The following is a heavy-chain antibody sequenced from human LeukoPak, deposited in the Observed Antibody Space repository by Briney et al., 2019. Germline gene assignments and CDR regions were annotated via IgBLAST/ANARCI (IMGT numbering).Heavy chain of an antibody. Sequence: GGSLRLSCAASGFTFSSYAMSWVRQAPGKGLEWVSAISGSGGGTYYADSVKGRFTISRDNSKNTLYLQMNSLRAEDTAVYFCAKDLPCSGGSCRSTYFDYWGQGTLVTVSS. V-gene: IGHV3-23*01. D-gene: IGHD2-15*01. CDR2: ISGSGGGT. CDR1: GFTFSSYA. J-gene: IGHJ4*02. CDR3: AKDLPCSGGSCRSTYFDY.